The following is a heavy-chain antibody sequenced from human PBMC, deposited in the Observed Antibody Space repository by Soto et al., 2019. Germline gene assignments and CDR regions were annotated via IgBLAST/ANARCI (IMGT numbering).Heavy chain of an antibody. J-gene: IGHJ6*02. D-gene: IGHD3-10*01. CDR1: GFTFSSYS. CDR3: ARAGRSHIWPGMAV. Sequence: EVQLVESGGGLVQPGGSLRLSCAASGFTFSSYSMNWVRQAPGKGLEWVSYISSSSSTIYYADSVKGRFTISRDNAKNSLYLQMNSLRAEDTAVYYCARAGRSHIWPGMAVWGQGTTVTVSS. CDR2: ISSSSSTI. V-gene: IGHV3-48*01.